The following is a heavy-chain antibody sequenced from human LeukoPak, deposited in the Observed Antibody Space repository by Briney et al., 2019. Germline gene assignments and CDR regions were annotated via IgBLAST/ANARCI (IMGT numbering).Heavy chain of an antibody. CDR2: IYYSGST. D-gene: IGHD1-1*01. Sequence: PSETLSLTCTVSGGSISGHYWSWIRQPPGKGLEWIGYIYYSGSTNYNPSLKSRVTISVDTSKNQFSLKLSSVTAADTAVYYCASGTGFAPPFYWGQGTLVTVSS. J-gene: IGHJ4*02. V-gene: IGHV4-59*11. CDR3: ASGTGFAPPFY. CDR1: GGSISGHY.